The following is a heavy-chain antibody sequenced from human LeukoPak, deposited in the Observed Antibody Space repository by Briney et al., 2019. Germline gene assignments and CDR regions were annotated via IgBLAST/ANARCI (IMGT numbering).Heavy chain of an antibody. J-gene: IGHJ6*04. CDR3: ARDRYPYPGIAAAGTCMDV. V-gene: IGHV3-30*04. CDR1: GFTFSSYA. D-gene: IGHD6-13*01. CDR2: ISYDGSNK. Sequence: PGGSLRLSCAASGFTFSSYAMHWVRQAPGKGLEWVAVISYDGSNKYYADSVKGRSTISRDNSKNTLYLQMNSLRAEDTAVYYCARDRYPYPGIAAAGTCMDVWGKGTTVTVSS.